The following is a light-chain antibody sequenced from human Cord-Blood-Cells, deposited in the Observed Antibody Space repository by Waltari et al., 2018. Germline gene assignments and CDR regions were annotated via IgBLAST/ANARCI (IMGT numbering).Light chain of an antibody. Sequence: IVMTQSPSTLSVSPGEIPTLSCRPSQSVSSNFAWYQQKHGQAPRHLIYGVSTRATGIPARFSGSGSGTALTPTISSRQSEDFAVYYCQKYNNWPTYSFGQGTKLEIK. CDR3: QKYNNWPTYS. J-gene: IGKJ2*03. CDR1: QSVSSN. CDR2: GVS. V-gene: IGKV3-15*01.